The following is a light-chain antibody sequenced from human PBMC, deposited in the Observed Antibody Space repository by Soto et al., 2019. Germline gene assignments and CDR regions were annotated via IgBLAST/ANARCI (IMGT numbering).Light chain of an antibody. J-gene: IGKJ1*01. V-gene: IGKV1-39*01. CDR3: QESYSTS. Sequence: DIQMTQSPSSLYSSLGDSLTITCRASQYISTYLNWYQQKPGKAPKLLIYVASNLQSGVPSRFSGSGSGTDFTLTLSRTQPEDIATYYCQESYSTSFGQGTKVDIK. CDR1: QYISTY. CDR2: VAS.